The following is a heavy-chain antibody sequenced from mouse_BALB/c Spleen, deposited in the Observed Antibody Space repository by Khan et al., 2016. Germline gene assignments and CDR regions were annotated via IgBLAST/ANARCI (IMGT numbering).Heavy chain of an antibody. CDR3: NEGNDFWFVF. V-gene: IGHV14-4*02. Sequence: EVQLQESGAELVRSGASVKLSCTASDFNIKDYYMHWVKQRPEQGLEWIGWIDPENGDTEYAPKFQGKATMTADTSSNTAYLQLSSLTSEDTAGYYCNEGNDFWFVFWGQGTLVTVSA. CDR2: IDPENGDT. CDR1: DFNIKDYY. J-gene: IGHJ3*01. D-gene: IGHD2-4*01.